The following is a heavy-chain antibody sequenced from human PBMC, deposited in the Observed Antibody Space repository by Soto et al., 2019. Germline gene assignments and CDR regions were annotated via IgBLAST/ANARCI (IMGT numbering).Heavy chain of an antibody. J-gene: IGHJ6*03. D-gene: IGHD2-15*01. CDR1: GITFSDYY. Sequence: PGGSLRLSCAASGITFSDYYMSWIRQAPGKGLEWVSYISSSGSTTYYADSVKGRFTISRDNAKNSLYLQMNSLRAEDTAVYYCASIQGGYCSGGSCYDGRYYYMDVWGKGTTVTVSS. V-gene: IGHV3-11*01. CDR3: ASIQGGYCSGGSCYDGRYYYMDV. CDR2: ISSSGSTT.